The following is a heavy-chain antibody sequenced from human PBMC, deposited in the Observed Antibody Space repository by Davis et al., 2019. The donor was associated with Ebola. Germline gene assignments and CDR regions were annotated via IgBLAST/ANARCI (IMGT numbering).Heavy chain of an antibody. CDR3: ARVWSDVLTGYSTNYFDY. D-gene: IGHD3-9*01. Sequence: AASVTVSCKASGYMFTSYYIHWVRQAPGQGLEWMGILNPSGGSTTYAQNFQGRVTVTRDTSTSTVYMELSSLRSEDTAIYYCARVWSDVLTGYSTNYFDYWGQGTLVTVSS. V-gene: IGHV1-46*01. CDR2: LNPSGGST. CDR1: GYMFTSYY. J-gene: IGHJ4*02.